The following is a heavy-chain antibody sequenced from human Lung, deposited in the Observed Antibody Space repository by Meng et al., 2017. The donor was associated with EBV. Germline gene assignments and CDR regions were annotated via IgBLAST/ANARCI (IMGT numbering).Heavy chain of an antibody. CDR1: GYTFTGYY. J-gene: IGHJ4*02. Sequence: QVRLLQFGSELKKPGASVKVSCKASGYTFTGYYMQWVRQAPGQGLEWMGRINPNNGGANYAQQFQGRVTMTTDTSISTAYMELSRLRSDDTAVYYCARDLSGYYSFVDYWGQGTLVTVSS. D-gene: IGHD3-22*01. V-gene: IGHV1-2*06. CDR2: INPNNGGA. CDR3: ARDLSGYYSFVDY.